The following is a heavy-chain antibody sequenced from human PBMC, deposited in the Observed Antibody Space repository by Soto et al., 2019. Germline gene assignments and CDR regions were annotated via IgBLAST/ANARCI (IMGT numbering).Heavy chain of an antibody. CDR2: ISGSSSYT. Sequence: PVVPLRLSYTASGGNFIDYDVSWISQAPGKGLEWVSYISGSSSYTNYADSVRGRFTISRDNAKNSLYLQMNSLRAEDTAVYYCARDNGEGYFDLWGRGTLVTGSS. D-gene: IGHD4-17*01. J-gene: IGHJ2*01. V-gene: IGHV3-11*06. CDR1: GGNFIDYD. CDR3: ARDNGEGYFDL.